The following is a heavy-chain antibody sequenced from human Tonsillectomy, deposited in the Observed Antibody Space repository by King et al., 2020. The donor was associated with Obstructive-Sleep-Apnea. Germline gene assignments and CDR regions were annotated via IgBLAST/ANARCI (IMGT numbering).Heavy chain of an antibody. D-gene: IGHD3-9*01. CDR3: ARDRDWAFDS. Sequence: VQLQESGPGLVKPSQTLSLTCTVSGGSISSGGYYWNWIRQHPVQGLEWIGHIYYSGSTYYNPSLKSRLTISVDTSKNQFSLKLSSVTAADTAVYYCARDRDWAFDSWGQGTLVTVSS. CDR2: IYYSGST. J-gene: IGHJ4*02. V-gene: IGHV4-31*03. CDR1: GGSISSGGYY.